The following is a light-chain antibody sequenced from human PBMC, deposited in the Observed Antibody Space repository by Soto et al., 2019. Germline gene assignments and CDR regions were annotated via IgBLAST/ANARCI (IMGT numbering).Light chain of an antibody. Sequence: EIVLTQSPATLSLSPGERATLSCRASQSVSSYLAWYQQKPGQAPRLLIYDASNRATGIPARFSGSGSGTGFTRTTSTLELEDFAVYYCPKRSTWPLTSGGGPKVE. V-gene: IGKV3-11*01. J-gene: IGKJ4*01. CDR2: DAS. CDR1: QSVSSY. CDR3: PKRSTWPLT.